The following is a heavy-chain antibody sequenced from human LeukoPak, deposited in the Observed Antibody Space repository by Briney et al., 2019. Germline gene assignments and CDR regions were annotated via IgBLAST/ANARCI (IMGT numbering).Heavy chain of an antibody. CDR1: GFTFSTFG. CDR3: ARGATYAYYQDY. Sequence: GGSLRLSCEASGFTFSTFGMHWVRQAPGKGLEWVAVISFDGSNKYYSDSVKGRFTISRDNSKNTLYLQMNSLRAEDTAVYYCARGATYAYYQDYWGQGTLVTVSS. J-gene: IGHJ4*02. CDR2: ISFDGSNK. V-gene: IGHV3-30*03. D-gene: IGHD1-26*01.